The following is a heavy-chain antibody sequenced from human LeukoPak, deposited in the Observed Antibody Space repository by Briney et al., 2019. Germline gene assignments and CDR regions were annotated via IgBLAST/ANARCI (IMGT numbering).Heavy chain of an antibody. Sequence: ASVKVSCKASGYTFTSYGISWVRQAPGQGLEWMGWISAYNGNTNYAQKLQGRVTMTTDTSTSTAYMELRSLRSDDTAVYYCAGVSCSGGSCYPAYWGQGTLVTVSS. CDR1: GYTFTSYG. J-gene: IGHJ4*02. D-gene: IGHD2-15*01. CDR2: ISAYNGNT. V-gene: IGHV1-18*01. CDR3: AGVSCSGGSCYPAY.